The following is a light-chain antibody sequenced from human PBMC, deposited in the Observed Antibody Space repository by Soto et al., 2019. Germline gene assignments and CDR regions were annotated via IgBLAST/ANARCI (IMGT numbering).Light chain of an antibody. Sequence: IVLTQSPATLSLSPGERATLSCRASQSVSSYLAWYQQNPGQAPRLLIYDASNMATGIPARFSGSGSGTDFTLTISSLEPEDFAVYDCHQRFNWPHLTFDGGTKVAIK. J-gene: IGKJ4*01. CDR2: DAS. CDR1: QSVSSY. CDR3: HQRFNWPHLT. V-gene: IGKV3-11*01.